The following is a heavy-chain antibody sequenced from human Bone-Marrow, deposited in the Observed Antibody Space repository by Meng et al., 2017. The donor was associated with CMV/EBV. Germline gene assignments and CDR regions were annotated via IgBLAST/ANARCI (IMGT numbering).Heavy chain of an antibody. D-gene: IGHD1-20*01. J-gene: IGHJ4*02. CDR1: GFTFSSYA. CDR2: IYSGGSST. Sequence: GESLKISCAASGFTFSSYAMHWVRQAPGKGLEWVSVIYSGGSSTYYADSVKGRFTISRDNSKNTLYLQMNSLRAEDTAVYYCAKVPIYITGTVFDYWGQGTLVTVSS. V-gene: IGHV3-23*03. CDR3: AKVPIYITGTVFDY.